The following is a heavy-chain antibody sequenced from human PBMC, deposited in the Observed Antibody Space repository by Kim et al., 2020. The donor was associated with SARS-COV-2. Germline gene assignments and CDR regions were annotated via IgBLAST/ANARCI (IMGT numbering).Heavy chain of an antibody. CDR3: AKAGSVGTYYYYGLDV. CDR2: IWFDESNA. V-gene: IGHV3-33*06. Sequence: GGSLRLSCTTSGFTFKNFGMHWVRQAPGKGLELVAVIWFDESNAFYEDSVKGRFTISRDNSKNILYLHMNSLRAEDTAVYYCAKAGSVGTYYYYGLDVWGQGTTVTVSS. J-gene: IGHJ6*02. D-gene: IGHD7-27*01. CDR1: GFTFKNFG.